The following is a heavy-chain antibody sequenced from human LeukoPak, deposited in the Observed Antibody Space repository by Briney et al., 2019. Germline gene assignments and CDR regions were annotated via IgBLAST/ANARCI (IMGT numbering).Heavy chain of an antibody. CDR3: ANEIRPNDY. V-gene: IGHV3-9*01. Sequence: GGSLRLSCAASGFTFDDYAMYWVRQAPGKGLEWVSGISWNSGSIDYADSVKGRFTISRDNSKNTLYLQMNSLRAEDTAVYYCANEIRPNDYWGQGTQVTVSS. J-gene: IGHJ4*02. CDR2: ISWNSGSI. CDR1: GFTFDDYA. D-gene: IGHD4-17*01.